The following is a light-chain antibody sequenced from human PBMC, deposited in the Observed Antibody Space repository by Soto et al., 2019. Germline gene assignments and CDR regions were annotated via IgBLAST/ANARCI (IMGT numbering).Light chain of an antibody. CDR3: SSYAGSNTYV. Sequence: QSVLTQPASVSGSPGQSITISCTGTSSDVGSYNLVSWYQQHPGKAPKLMIYEGSKRPSGVPDRFSGSKSGNTASPTVSGLQAEDEADYYCSSYAGSNTYVFGTGTKVTVL. CDR1: SSDVGSYNL. CDR2: EGS. V-gene: IGLV2-14*02. J-gene: IGLJ1*01.